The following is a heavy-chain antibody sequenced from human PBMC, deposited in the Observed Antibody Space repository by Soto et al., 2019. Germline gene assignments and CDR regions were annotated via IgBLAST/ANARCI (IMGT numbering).Heavy chain of an antibody. V-gene: IGHV4-59*01. CDR1: GGSISRYY. Sequence: SETLSLTCTVSGGSISRYYWSWIRQPPGKGLEWIGYIYYSGSTNYNPSLKSRVTISVDTSKNQFSLKLSSVTAADTAVYYWARIDYGGNRGFDYWGQGTLVTVSS. D-gene: IGHD4-17*01. J-gene: IGHJ4*02. CDR3: ARIDYGGNRGFDY. CDR2: IYYSGST.